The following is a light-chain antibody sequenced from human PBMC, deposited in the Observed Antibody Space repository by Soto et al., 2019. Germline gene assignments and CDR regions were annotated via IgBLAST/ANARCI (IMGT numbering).Light chain of an antibody. CDR3: QQYDNLPMYT. Sequence: DIQMTQSPSSLSASVGDRVTITCQASQDISNYLNWYQQKPGKAPKLLIYDASNLETGVPSRFSGSGSGTDFTFTISSLQPEDIVTYYCQQYDNLPMYTFGQGTKLEIK. CDR1: QDISNY. CDR2: DAS. J-gene: IGKJ2*01. V-gene: IGKV1-33*01.